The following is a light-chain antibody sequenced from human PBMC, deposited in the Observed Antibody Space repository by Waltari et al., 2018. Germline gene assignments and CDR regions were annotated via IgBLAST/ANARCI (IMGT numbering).Light chain of an antibody. J-gene: IGKJ4*01. Sequence: DIQMTQSPSSVSASVGDRVTITCRVSRDISNRLAWYQQKAGRAPNLLIYAASSLQGGVPSRFSGSGSGTDFTLTISSLQPEDFATYFCQQGYSFPLTFGGGTRVEIK. V-gene: IGKV1-12*01. CDR1: RDISNR. CDR2: AAS. CDR3: QQGYSFPLT.